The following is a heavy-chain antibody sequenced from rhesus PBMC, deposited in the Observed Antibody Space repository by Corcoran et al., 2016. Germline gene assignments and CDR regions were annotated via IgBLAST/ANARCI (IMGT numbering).Heavy chain of an antibody. Sequence: QVQLQESGPGLVKPSETLSLTCAVSGGSISSSNWWSWIRQPPGKGLEWIWYISCISGSTYYNPSLKSRVTSSTDTSKNQFSLKLSSVTAADTAVYYCARGTGYSGSWNFFDYWGQGVLVTVSS. CDR1: GGSISSSNW. V-gene: IGHV4-65*01. CDR3: ARGTGYSGSWNFFDY. J-gene: IGHJ4*01. D-gene: IGHD6-25*01. CDR2: ISCISGST.